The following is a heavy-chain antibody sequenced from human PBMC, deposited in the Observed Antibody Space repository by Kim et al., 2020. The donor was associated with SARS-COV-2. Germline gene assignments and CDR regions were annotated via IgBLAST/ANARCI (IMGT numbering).Heavy chain of an antibody. D-gene: IGHD1-26*01. CDR3: TTVGRGMAFDY. CDR2: TT. J-gene: IGHJ4*02. Sequence: TTDYAAPVKGRFTISRDDSRNTLTLQMNSLKTEDTAVYYCTTVGRGMAFDYWGQGTLVIVSS. V-gene: IGHV3-15*01.